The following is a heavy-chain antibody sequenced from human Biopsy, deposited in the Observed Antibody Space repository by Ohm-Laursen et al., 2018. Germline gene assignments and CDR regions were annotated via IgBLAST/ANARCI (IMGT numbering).Heavy chain of an antibody. D-gene: IGHD2-15*01. V-gene: IGHV4-61*01. J-gene: IGHJ3*01. Sequence: PGTLSLTCAVSAASVSGGTFYWSRNRPAPGKGLEGNGYMYNRGSTNYSPSLKSRVTILLDTSKNQFSLKLSSVTVADTAVYYCARVEDCSGDNCPRLAFDLWGQGTTVIVSS. CDR2: MYNRGST. CDR1: AASVSGGTFY. CDR3: ARVEDCSGDNCPRLAFDL.